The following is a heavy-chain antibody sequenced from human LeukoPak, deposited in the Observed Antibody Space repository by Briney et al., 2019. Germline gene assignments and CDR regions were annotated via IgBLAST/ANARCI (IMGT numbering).Heavy chain of an antibody. V-gene: IGHV4-31*03. J-gene: IGHJ4*02. D-gene: IGHD6-13*01. CDR2: IYYSGST. Sequence: SQTLSLTCTVSGGSISSGGYYWSWIRQHPGKGLEWIGYIYYSGSTYYNPSLKSRVTISIDTSKNRFSLKLSSVTAADTAVYYCARVGGIAAAGTLDYWGQGTLVTVSS. CDR1: GGSISSGGYY. CDR3: ARVGGIAAAGTLDY.